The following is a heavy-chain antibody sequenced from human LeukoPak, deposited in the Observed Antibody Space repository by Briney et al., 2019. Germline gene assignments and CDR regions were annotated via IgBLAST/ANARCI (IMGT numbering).Heavy chain of an antibody. V-gene: IGHV4-39*07. CDR2: IFRSGST. CDR1: GDSISSSIYF. CDR3: ARGTRNWYAIY. J-gene: IGHJ4*02. D-gene: IGHD1-20*01. Sequence: KPSETLSLTCAVSGDSISSSIYFWGWIRQPPGKGLEWIGTIFRSGSTSYNPSLKSRLTISVDTSKNQFSLKLNSVTAADTAVYYCARGTRNWYAIYWGQGTLVTVSS.